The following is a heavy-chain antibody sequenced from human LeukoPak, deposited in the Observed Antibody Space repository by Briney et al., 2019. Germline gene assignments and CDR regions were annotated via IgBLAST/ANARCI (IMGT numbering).Heavy chain of an antibody. J-gene: IGHJ4*02. D-gene: IGHD5-18*01. V-gene: IGHV4-34*01. CDR2: INHSGST. Sequence: SETLSLTRAVYGGAFSGYYWSWIRQPPGKGLEWIGEINHSGSTNYNPSLKSRVTISVDTSKNQFSLKLSSVTAADTAVYYCARGTWDTDAHFDYWGQGTLVTISS. CDR1: GGAFSGYY. CDR3: ARGTWDTDAHFDY.